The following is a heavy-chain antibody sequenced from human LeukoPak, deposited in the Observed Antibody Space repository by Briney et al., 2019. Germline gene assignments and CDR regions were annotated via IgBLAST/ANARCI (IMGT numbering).Heavy chain of an antibody. CDR2: IYYSGST. V-gene: IGHV4-59*12. CDR3: ASQLPRGYDFWSGYYWSGPFDI. J-gene: IGHJ3*02. CDR1: GGSISSYY. Sequence: PSETLSLTCTVSGGSISSYYWSWIRQPPGKGLEWIGYIYYSGSTNYNPSLKSRVTISVDRSKNQFSLKLSSVTAADTAVYYCASQLPRGYDFWSGYYWSGPFDIWGQGTMVTVSS. D-gene: IGHD3-3*01.